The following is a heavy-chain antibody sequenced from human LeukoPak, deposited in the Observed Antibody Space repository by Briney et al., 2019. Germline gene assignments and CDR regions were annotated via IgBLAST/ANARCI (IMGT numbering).Heavy chain of an antibody. CDR2: INTNTGNP. Sequence: ASVKVSCKASGYTFTSYAMNWVRQAPGQGLEWMGWINTNTGNPTYAQGFTGRFVFSLDTSVSTAYLQISSLKAEDTAVYYCARPYSSSWYPSHFDYWGQGTLVTVSS. CDR3: ARPYSSSWYPSHFDY. CDR1: GYTFTSYA. D-gene: IGHD6-13*01. J-gene: IGHJ4*02. V-gene: IGHV7-4-1*02.